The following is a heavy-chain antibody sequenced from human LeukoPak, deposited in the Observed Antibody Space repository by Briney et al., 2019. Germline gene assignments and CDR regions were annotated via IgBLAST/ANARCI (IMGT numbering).Heavy chain of an antibody. CDR3: ARGTNSWPDY. Sequence: GRSLRLSCAASGFSFSNYPMHWVRQAPGKGLERVAFISYHGSNKFYADSVKGRFTISRDNSKNTLYLQMNSLGPEDTAVYYCARGTNSWPDYWGQGTLVTV. V-gene: IGHV3-30-3*01. CDR2: ISYHGSNK. CDR1: GFSFSNYP. D-gene: IGHD1-14*01. J-gene: IGHJ4*02.